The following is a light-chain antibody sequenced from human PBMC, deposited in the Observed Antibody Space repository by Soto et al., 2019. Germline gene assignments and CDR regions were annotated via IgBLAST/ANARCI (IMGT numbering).Light chain of an antibody. V-gene: IGLV1-44*01. CDR1: RFNIGRYS. Sequence: QSVLTQPPSASGTPGQTVIMSCSGTRFNIGRYSVNWYKQFPGTAPNLLIFNDDQRPSGVPGRFSGSKSGTSMSLAISGLQPEYEDYYFCGSWDVTMDGPVLGGGTKLTGL. CDR3: GSWDVTMDGPV. J-gene: IGLJ2*01. CDR2: NDD.